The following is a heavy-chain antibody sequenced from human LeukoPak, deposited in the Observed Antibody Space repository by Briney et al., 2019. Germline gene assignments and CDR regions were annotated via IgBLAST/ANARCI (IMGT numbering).Heavy chain of an antibody. CDR2: ISGSGDRT. V-gene: IGHV3-23*01. CDR3: ATPVHDYVNAPPDC. Sequence: GGSLRLSCAPSGFTFSSYAMQWVRQGPRKGLGWVSSISGSGDRTNYADSVRGRFTISRDNSRNPFYLLMTSLRAEDTAVYYCATPVHDYVNAPPDCWGQGTLVTVSS. CDR1: GFTFSSYA. J-gene: IGHJ4*02. D-gene: IGHD3-10*02.